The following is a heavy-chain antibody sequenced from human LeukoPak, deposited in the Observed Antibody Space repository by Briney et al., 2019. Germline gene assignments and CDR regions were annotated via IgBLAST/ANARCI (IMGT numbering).Heavy chain of an antibody. CDR2: INPNSGGT. V-gene: IGHV1-2*02. Sequence: ASVKVSCKASGYTFTGYYMHWVRQAPGQGLEWMGWINPNSGGTNYAQKFQGRVTMTRDTSISTACMELSRLRSDDTAVYYCARDHGSGGGFDYWGQGTLVTVSS. CDR1: GYTFTGYY. D-gene: IGHD3-10*01. J-gene: IGHJ4*02. CDR3: ARDHGSGGGFDY.